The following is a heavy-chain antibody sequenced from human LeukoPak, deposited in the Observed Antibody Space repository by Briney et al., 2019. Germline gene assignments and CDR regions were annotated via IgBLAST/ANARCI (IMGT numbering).Heavy chain of an antibody. J-gene: IGHJ4*02. CDR1: GGSISSYY. CDR2: IYTSGST. D-gene: IGHD6-19*01. V-gene: IGHV4-4*07. CDR3: ASLNTSGWCLDY. Sequence: NPSQTLSLTCTVSGGSISSYYWGWIRQPAGKGLEWIGRIYTSGSTNYNPSLKSRVTMSLDTSKNQFSLKLSSVTAADTAVYYCASLNTSGWCLDYWGQGTLVTVSS.